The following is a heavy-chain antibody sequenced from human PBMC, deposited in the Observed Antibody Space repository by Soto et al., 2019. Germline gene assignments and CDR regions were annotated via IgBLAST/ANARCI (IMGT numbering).Heavy chain of an antibody. Sequence: QVQLVQSGAEVKKPGASVKVSCKASGDTFTDYYIHWVRQAPGQGLKWMGTVNPSGGHTTYAQHFLGRMTMTRDTSTSTLYMDLTSLTSEDTAVYYCARGGHVVVVTAALDYWGQGTLVTVSS. V-gene: IGHV1-46*01. CDR3: ARGGHVVVVTAALDY. CDR2: VNPSGGHT. D-gene: IGHD2-21*02. J-gene: IGHJ4*02. CDR1: GDTFTDYY.